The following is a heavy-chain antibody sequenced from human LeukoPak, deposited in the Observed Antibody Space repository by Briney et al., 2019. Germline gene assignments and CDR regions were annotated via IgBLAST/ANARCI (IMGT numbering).Heavy chain of an antibody. Sequence: ASVKVSCKASGYTFTSYGISWVRQAPGQGLEWMGWISAYNGNTNYAQKLQGRVTMTTDTSTSTAYMELRSLRSDDTAVYYCARELAYCGGDCYQGDYYYGMDVWGQGTTGTVSS. CDR1: GYTFTSYG. D-gene: IGHD2-21*02. CDR2: ISAYNGNT. J-gene: IGHJ6*02. CDR3: ARELAYCGGDCYQGDYYYGMDV. V-gene: IGHV1-18*01.